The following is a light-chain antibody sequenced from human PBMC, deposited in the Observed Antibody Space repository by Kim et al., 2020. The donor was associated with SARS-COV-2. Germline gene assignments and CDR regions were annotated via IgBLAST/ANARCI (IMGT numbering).Light chain of an antibody. V-gene: IGLV3-1*01. CDR1: KLGDKY. CDR3: QAWNSTTYV. J-gene: IGLJ1*01. CDR2: EDR. Sequence: SVSAGQTASITCSGDKLGDKYACWYQKKPGQSPVLVIYEDRKRPTGIPERFSGSNSGNTATLTISGTQAMDEADYYCQAWNSTTYVFGTGTKVTVL.